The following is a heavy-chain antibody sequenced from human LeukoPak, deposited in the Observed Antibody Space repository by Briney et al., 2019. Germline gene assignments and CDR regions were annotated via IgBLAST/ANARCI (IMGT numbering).Heavy chain of an antibody. CDR3: ASTYSSSPGSYFQH. CDR1: GGTFSSYA. Sequence: ASVKVSCKASGGTFSSYAISWVRQAPGQGLEWMGGIIPIFGTANYAQKFQGRVTITTDESTSTAYMELSSLRSEDTAVYYCASTYSSSPGSYFQHWGQGTQVTVSS. CDR2: IIPIFGTA. D-gene: IGHD6-6*01. V-gene: IGHV1-69*05. J-gene: IGHJ1*01.